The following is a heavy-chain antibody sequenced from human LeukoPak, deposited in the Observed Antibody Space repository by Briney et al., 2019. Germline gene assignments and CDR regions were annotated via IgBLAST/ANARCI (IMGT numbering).Heavy chain of an antibody. J-gene: IGHJ6*02. D-gene: IGHD6-6*01. CDR3: ARDQDEYSRYYYYGMDV. V-gene: IGHV3-33*01. CDR1: GFAFSSYG. CDR2: IWYDGSNK. Sequence: AGGSLRLSCAASGFAFSSYGMHWVRQAPGKGLEWVAVIWYDGSNKYYADSVKGRFTISRDNSKNTLYLQMNSLRAEDTAVYYCARDQDEYSRYYYYGMDVWAKGPRSPSP.